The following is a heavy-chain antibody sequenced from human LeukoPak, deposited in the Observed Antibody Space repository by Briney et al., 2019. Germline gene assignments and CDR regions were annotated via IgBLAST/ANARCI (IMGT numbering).Heavy chain of an antibody. Sequence: GGPLRLACAASGFIFNHHAMHWVRQAPGKGLEWVAVIWSDKSNRFYADSVRGRFTISRDDSRKTVYLQMEGMTAEDTAIYYCAKDAQRGFDYSNSLENWGQGALVTV. V-gene: IGHV3-33*06. CDR1: GFIFNHHA. J-gene: IGHJ4*02. D-gene: IGHD4-11*01. CDR2: IWSDKSNR. CDR3: AKDAQRGFDYSNSLEN.